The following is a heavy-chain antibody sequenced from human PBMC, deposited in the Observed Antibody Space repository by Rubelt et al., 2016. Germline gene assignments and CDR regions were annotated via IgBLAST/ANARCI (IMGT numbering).Heavy chain of an antibody. CDR3: ARGGRGYSGYVTFYFDY. J-gene: IGHJ4*02. Sequence: GLEWVSAISGSGGSTYYADSVKGRFTISRDNSKNTLYLHMNSLRAEDTAVYYCARGGRGYSGYVTFYFDYWGQGTLVTVSS. V-gene: IGHV3-23*01. CDR2: ISGSGGST. D-gene: IGHD5-12*01.